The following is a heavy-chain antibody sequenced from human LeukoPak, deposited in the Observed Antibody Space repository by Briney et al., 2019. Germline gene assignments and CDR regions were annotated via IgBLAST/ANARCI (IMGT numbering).Heavy chain of an antibody. J-gene: IGHJ4*02. CDR2: IYYSGST. V-gene: IGHV4-59*12. CDR3: ARGFDFWSGYYFDY. CDR1: GGSISSYY. D-gene: IGHD3-3*01. Sequence: FESLSLTCTVSGGSISSYYWSWIRQPPGKGLEWIGYIYYSGSTNYNPSLKSRVTISVDTSKNQFSLKLSSVTAADTAVYYCARGFDFWSGYYFDYWGQGTLVTVSS.